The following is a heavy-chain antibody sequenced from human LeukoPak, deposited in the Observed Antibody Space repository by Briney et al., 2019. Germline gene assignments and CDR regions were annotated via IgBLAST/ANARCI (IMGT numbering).Heavy chain of an antibody. Sequence: SETLSLTCAVYGGSFSGYYWSWIRRPPGKGLEWIGEINHSGSTNYNPSLKSRVTISVDTSKNQFSLTLSSVTAADTAVYYCARRRYSSSWYFQHWGQGTLVTVSS. CDR2: INHSGST. J-gene: IGHJ1*01. CDR3: ARRRYSSSWYFQH. D-gene: IGHD6-13*01. CDR1: GGSFSGYY. V-gene: IGHV4-34*01.